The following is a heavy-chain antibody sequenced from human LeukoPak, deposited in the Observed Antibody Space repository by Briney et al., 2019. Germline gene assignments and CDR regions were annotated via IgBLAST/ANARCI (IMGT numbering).Heavy chain of an antibody. J-gene: IGHJ4*02. D-gene: IGHD6-25*01. V-gene: IGHV7-4-1*02. CDR2: IHPSTGNP. CDR1: GYTFTNYA. CDR3: ATGGGYRFAY. Sequence: GASVKVSCKASGYTFTNYAMNWVRQAPGQGLEWMGWIHPSTGNPTYAQGFTGRFVFSLDTSVSTTYLQISSLKAEDSAVYYCATGGGYRFAYWGQGTLVTVSS.